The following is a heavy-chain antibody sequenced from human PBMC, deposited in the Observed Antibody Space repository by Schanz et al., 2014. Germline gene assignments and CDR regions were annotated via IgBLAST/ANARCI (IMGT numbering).Heavy chain of an antibody. V-gene: IGHV3-21*01. CDR3: AIIGVMVAVAGTRADY. J-gene: IGHJ4*02. CDR1: GFTVSSNH. CDR2: ISSSGSYI. Sequence: VQLVESGGGVVQFGRSLRLSCAVSGFTVSSNHMSWVRQAPGKGLEWVSSISSSGSYIYYADSVKGRFSISRDNAKNSLFLQMNRLRAEDTALYYCAIIGVMVAVAGTRADYWGQGTLVTVSS. D-gene: IGHD6-19*01.